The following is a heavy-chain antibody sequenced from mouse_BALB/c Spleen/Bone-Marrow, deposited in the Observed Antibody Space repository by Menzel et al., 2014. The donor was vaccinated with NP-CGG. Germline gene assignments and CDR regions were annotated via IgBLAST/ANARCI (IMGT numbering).Heavy chain of an antibody. CDR3: TRGRTWDFDY. J-gene: IGHJ2*01. Sequence: VKLVESGAELVEPGASVKLSCKASGYTFTSYYMYWVKQRPGQGLEWIGEINPSNGGTNFNEKFKSRATLTVDKSSSTAYMQLSSLTSEESAVYYCTRGRTWDFDYWGQGTTLTVSS. V-gene: IGHV1S81*02. CDR1: GYTFTSYY. D-gene: IGHD4-1*01. CDR2: INPSNGGT.